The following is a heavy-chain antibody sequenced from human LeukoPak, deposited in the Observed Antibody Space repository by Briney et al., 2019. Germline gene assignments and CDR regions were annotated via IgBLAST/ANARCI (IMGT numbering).Heavy chain of an antibody. CDR3: AKDRSIGTYYTFDH. CDR2: ISASGVMT. Sequence: GGSLRLSCAASGFTVTDYAMTWVRQAPGKGLEWVSSISASGVMTYYADSVKGRFTVSRDNSKNSLYLQMKSLTAADTAVYYCAKDRSIGTYYTFDHWGQGTLVTVSS. V-gene: IGHV3-23*01. CDR1: GFTVTDYA. D-gene: IGHD1-26*01. J-gene: IGHJ4*02.